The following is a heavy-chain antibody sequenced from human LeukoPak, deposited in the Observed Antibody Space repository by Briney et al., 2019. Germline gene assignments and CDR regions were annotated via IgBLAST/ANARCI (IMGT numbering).Heavy chain of an antibody. CDR3: SRESGPYCPFGH. Sequence: PSETLSHTSGLSRGSITTTNSWSWVRQPQARGLEWIGEISLRGRTQYNPSLKSRVNISIDESKTHLYLSLASVTAADTAVYYCSRESGPYCPFGHWGQGTLVAVTS. CDR2: ISLRGRT. J-gene: IGHJ5*02. V-gene: IGHV4-4*02. D-gene: IGHD1-26*01. CDR1: RGSITTTNS.